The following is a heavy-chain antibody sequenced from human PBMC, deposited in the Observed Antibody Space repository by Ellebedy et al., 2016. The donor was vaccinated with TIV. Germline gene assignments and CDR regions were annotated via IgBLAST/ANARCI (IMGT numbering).Heavy chain of an antibody. CDR2: IYSAGNT. J-gene: IGHJ4*02. Sequence: GESLKISCVVSGFSISSNYMSWVRQAPGKGLEWVSIIYSAGNTYYADSARGRFTISRDTSKNTLYLQMNSLRAEDTAVYYCAGGISVAGTSLGFWGQGTLVTVSS. V-gene: IGHV3-53*01. D-gene: IGHD6-19*01. CDR1: GFSISSNY. CDR3: AGGISVAGTSLGF.